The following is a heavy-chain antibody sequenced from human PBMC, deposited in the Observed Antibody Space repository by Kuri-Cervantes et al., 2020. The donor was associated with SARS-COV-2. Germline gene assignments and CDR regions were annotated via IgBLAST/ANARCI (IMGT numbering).Heavy chain of an antibody. D-gene: IGHD2-2*02. V-gene: IGHV3-7*02. CDR2: IKQDGSEK. J-gene: IGHJ6*02. CDR1: GFNFSSYW. CDR3: ARGYCSSTSCYTDYYYVMDV. Sequence: GESLKISCAASGFNFSSYWMSWVRQAPGKGLEWVANIKQDGSEKYYVDSVKGRFTISRDNAKNSLYLPMNSLRAEDTAVYYCARGYCSSTSCYTDYYYVMDVWGQGTTVTVSS.